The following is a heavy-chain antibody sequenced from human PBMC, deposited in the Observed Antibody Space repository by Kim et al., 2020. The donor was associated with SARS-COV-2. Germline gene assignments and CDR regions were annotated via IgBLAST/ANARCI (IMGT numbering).Heavy chain of an antibody. J-gene: IGHJ5*02. Sequence: AQKFQGRVTMTEDTSTDTAYMELSSLRSEDTAVYYCATGTVVTAIPRWFDPWGQGTLVTVSS. CDR3: ATGTVVTAIPRWFDP. D-gene: IGHD2-21*02. V-gene: IGHV1-24*01.